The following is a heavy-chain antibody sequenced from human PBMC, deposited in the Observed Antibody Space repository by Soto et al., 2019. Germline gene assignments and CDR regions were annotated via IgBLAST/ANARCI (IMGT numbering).Heavy chain of an antibody. V-gene: IGHV3-23*01. Sequence: GSLRLSCAASGFTFSSYAMSWVRQAPGKGLEWVSAISGRGGSTYYADSVKGRFTISRDNSKNTLSLQMNSLRAEDTAVYYCAKGPYYDILTGYYYDYWGQGTLVTVSS. CDR2: ISGRGGST. J-gene: IGHJ4*02. D-gene: IGHD3-9*01. CDR1: GFTFSSYA. CDR3: AKGPYYDILTGYYYDY.